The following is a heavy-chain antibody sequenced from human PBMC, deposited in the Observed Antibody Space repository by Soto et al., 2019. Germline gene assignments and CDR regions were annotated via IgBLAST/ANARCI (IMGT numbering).Heavy chain of an antibody. Sequence: SETLSLTCAVYGGSLSAYYWSWIRQPPGKGLEWIGEINHRGTTNYNPSLKSRVSMSVDTSKNQFSVMLSSVTAADTAVYYCTRSRYCTSSSCSRYYFDNWGQGALVTVSS. CDR2: INHRGTT. V-gene: IGHV4-34*01. CDR1: GGSLSAYY. J-gene: IGHJ4*02. CDR3: TRSRYCTSSSCSRYYFDN. D-gene: IGHD2-2*01.